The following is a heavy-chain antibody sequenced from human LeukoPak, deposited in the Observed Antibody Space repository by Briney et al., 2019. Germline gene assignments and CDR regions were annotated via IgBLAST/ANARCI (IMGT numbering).Heavy chain of an antibody. D-gene: IGHD3-22*01. Sequence: GGSLRLSCEASGFTFSNYAMHWVRRAPGKGLEWVALISYDGSTKHYADSVKGRFTISRDNSKSTLSLQINSLRSEDTAVYYCAKVGDDSSGYYGGVDYWGQGTLVTVSS. J-gene: IGHJ4*02. CDR1: GFTFSNYA. CDR3: AKVGDDSSGYYGGVDY. CDR2: ISYDGSTK. V-gene: IGHV3-30*18.